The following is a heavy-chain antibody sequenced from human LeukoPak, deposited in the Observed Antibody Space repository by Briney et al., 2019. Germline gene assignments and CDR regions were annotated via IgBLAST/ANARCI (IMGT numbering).Heavy chain of an antibody. V-gene: IGHV3-20*04. D-gene: IGHD1-7*01. CDR3: ARDPDWNYVRAFDF. J-gene: IGHJ3*01. CDR1: GFTFDDYG. CDR2: INWNGGST. Sequence: GGSLRLSCAASGFTFDDYGMSWVRQAPGKGLEWVSGINWNGGSTGYADSVKGRFTISRDNAKNSLYLQMNSLRDEDTAVYYCARDPDWNYVRAFDFWGQGTMVIVSS.